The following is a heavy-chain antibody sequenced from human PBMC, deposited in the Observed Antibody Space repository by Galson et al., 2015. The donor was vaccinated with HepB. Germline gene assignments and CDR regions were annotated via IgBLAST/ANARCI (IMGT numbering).Heavy chain of an antibody. D-gene: IGHD2-2*01. Sequence: QSGAEVTHPGESLKLSCKGSGYSFTNSWIVCVRQVSGKGLEWMAIIYPGDSDTRYSPSLPGQVTISADKSISTAYLQWSSLRASDTAMYYCARGRGYCISTSCYEFDYWGQGTLVTVSS. J-gene: IGHJ4*02. CDR2: IYPGDSDT. V-gene: IGHV5-51*01. CDR3: ARGRGYCISTSCYEFDY. CDR1: GYSFTNSW.